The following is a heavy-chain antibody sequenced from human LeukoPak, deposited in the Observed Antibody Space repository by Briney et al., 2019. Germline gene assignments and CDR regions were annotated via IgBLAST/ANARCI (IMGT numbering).Heavy chain of an antibody. CDR1: GFTFSSYW. V-gene: IGHV3-74*01. CDR3: ARVATYYDSSGYNSGYFDY. D-gene: IGHD3-22*01. Sequence: PGGSLRLSCAASGFTFSSYWMHWVRQAPGKGLGWVSRINTDGSSTTYADSVKGRFTISRDNAKNTLYLQMNSLRAEDTAVYYCARVATYYDSSGYNSGYFDYWGQGTLVTVSS. J-gene: IGHJ4*02. CDR2: INTDGSST.